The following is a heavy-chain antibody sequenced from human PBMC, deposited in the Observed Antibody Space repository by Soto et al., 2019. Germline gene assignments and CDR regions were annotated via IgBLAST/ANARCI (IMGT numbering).Heavy chain of an antibody. D-gene: IGHD5-12*01. J-gene: IGHJ5*02. CDR1: GGSISSYY. CDR2: IYYSGST. CDR3: AREPLRSNWFDP. Sequence: SETLSLTCTVSGGSISSYYWSWIRQPPGKGLEWIGYIYYSGSTNYNPSPKSRVTISVDTSKNQFSLKLSSVTAADTAVYYCAREPLRSNWFDPWGQGTLVTVSS. V-gene: IGHV4-59*01.